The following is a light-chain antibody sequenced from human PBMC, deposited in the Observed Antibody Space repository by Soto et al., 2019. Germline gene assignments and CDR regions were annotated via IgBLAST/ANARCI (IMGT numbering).Light chain of an antibody. V-gene: IGLV2-23*02. CDR1: SSDIGSYNL. CDR2: AVS. Sequence: QSALTQPASVSGSPGQSITVSCTGTSSDIGSYNLVSWYQHHPGKAPKLMIYAVSKRPSGVSSRFSGSKSGNTASLTISGLQAEDEADYFCCSYAGGSTLLFGGGTQLTVL. J-gene: IGLJ3*02. CDR3: CSYAGGSTLL.